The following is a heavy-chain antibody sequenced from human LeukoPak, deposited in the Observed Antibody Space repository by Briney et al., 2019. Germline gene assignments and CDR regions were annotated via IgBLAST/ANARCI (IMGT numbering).Heavy chain of an antibody. D-gene: IGHD1-26*01. CDR2: IKGDESAR. Sequence: GGSLRLSCAASGFAFSSYWMAWVRQAPGKGLEWVANIKGDESARHQADSVKGRFTISRDNTRNSLYLQMTNLRGDDTAVYYCARDVVGSLDYWGQGTLVTVSS. CDR1: GFAFSSYW. CDR3: ARDVVGSLDY. V-gene: IGHV3-7*01. J-gene: IGHJ4*02.